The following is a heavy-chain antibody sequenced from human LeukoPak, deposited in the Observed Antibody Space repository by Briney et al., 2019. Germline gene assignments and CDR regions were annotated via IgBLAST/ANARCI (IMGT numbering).Heavy chain of an antibody. D-gene: IGHD2-21*02. CDR2: INSDGSST. CDR1: GFIFSRYW. V-gene: IGHV3-74*01. CDR3: ARDPRYCGGDCYTFDY. Sequence: GGSLRLSCAASGFIFSRYWMNWVRQAPGKGPVWVSRINSDGSSTSYADSVKGRFTISKDNAKNTLYLQMNSLRAEDTAVYYCARDPRYCGGDCYTFDYWGQGTLVTVSS. J-gene: IGHJ4*02.